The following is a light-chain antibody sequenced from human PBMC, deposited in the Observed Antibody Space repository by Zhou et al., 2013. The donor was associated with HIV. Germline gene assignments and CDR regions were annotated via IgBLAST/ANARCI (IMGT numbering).Light chain of an antibody. J-gene: IGKJ1*01. Sequence: DIQMTQSPSSLSASVGDRVTISCQASQDIRNYLNWYQQKPGKAPKLLIYDASNLETGVSSRFSGSGSGTDFTLTISSLQPEDFATYYCQQSYSTSRGTWTFGQGTKVEIK. CDR2: DAS. V-gene: IGKV1-39*01. CDR1: QDIRNY. CDR3: QQSYSTSRGTWT.